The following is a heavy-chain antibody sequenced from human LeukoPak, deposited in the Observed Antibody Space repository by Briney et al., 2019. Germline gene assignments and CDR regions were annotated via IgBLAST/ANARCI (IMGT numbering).Heavy chain of an antibody. CDR2: ISYDGSTT. V-gene: IGHV3-30*18. CDR1: GLSFSSYT. Sequence: PGGSLRLSCAPSGLSFSSYTIHWVRQAPGKGLEWVAVISYDGSTTSYGDSMKGRFTVSRENSKNTLNLEMNSLRTEDTAVYYCTKDSGSRPYENWGQGTQVIVSS. CDR3: TKDSGSRPYEN. D-gene: IGHD1-26*01. J-gene: IGHJ4*02.